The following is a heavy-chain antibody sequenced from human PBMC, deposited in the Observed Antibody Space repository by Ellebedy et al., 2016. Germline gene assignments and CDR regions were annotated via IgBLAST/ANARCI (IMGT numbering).Heavy chain of an antibody. CDR3: ARDRYNDFWSGYYPDYYYYGMDV. CDR1: GYTFTSYG. J-gene: IGHJ6*02. Sequence: ASVKVSCKASGYTFTSYGISWVRQAPGQGLEWMGWISAYNGNTNYAQKLQGRVTMTTDTSASTAYMELSSLRSDDTAMYYCARDRYNDFWSGYYPDYYYYGMDVWGQGTTVTVSS. V-gene: IGHV1-18*01. D-gene: IGHD3-3*01. CDR2: ISAYNGNT.